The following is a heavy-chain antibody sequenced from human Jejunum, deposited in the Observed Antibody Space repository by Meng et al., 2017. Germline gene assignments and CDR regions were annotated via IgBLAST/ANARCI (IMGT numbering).Heavy chain of an antibody. CDR2: IDTGGGTT. CDR3: GRDLGGFYGV. Sequence: EVQLVESGGGLVQPGGSRRLSCAASGFTFSRCWFHWVRQVPGKGLVWVSRIDTGGGTTNYADSVRGRFTIYRDNAESTLYLQMNSLTAEDTGVYYCGRDLGGFYGVWGRGALVTVSS. D-gene: IGHD2/OR15-2a*01. J-gene: IGHJ4*02. CDR1: GFTFSRCW. V-gene: IGHV3-74*01.